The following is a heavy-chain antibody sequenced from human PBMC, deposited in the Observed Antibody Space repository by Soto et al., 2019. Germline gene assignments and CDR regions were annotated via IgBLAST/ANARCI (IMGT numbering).Heavy chain of an antibody. CDR2: ISWDGGRI. Sequence: PGGSLRLSFAASGFNFAEYAMHWVRQIPGKGLEWVSGISWDGGRIGYAYSVKVRFTISIDNANKSLFLQMNSLRPEDTALYYCAKVVVQATQPRYYFYGMHXWGQGTTVTVS. CDR1: GFNFAEYA. V-gene: IGHV3-9*01. D-gene: IGHD2-15*01. J-gene: IGHJ6*02. CDR3: AKVVVQATQPRYYFYGMHX.